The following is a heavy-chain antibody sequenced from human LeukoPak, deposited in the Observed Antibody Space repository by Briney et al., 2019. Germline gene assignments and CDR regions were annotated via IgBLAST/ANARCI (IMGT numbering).Heavy chain of an antibody. Sequence: ASVKVSCKASGYTFTSFGASWVRQAPGQGLEWMGWINPNSGGTNYAQKFQGRVIMTRDTSISTAYMELSRLGSDDTAVYYCARGGSTDSIHSCGGNCYFLDYWGQGTLVTVSS. J-gene: IGHJ4*02. CDR1: GYTFTSFG. V-gene: IGHV1-2*02. CDR3: ARGGSTDSIHSCGGNCYFLDY. CDR2: INPNSGGT. D-gene: IGHD2-21*02.